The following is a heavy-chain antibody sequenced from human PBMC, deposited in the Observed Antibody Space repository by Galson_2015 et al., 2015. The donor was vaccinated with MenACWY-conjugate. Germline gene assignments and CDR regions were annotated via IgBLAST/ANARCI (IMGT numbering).Heavy chain of an antibody. CDR1: GFIFSSYR. CDR3: AICIGDYVDGSGDC. CDR2: IDSSGSDI. Sequence: SLRLSCAASGFIFSSYRMNWVRQAPGKGLEWVSSIDSSGSDIYYGDSVKGRFTISRDNAKNSVFLQMNSLRAEDTAVYYCAICIGDYVDGSGDCWGQGTLVAGSS. V-gene: IGHV3-21*01. J-gene: IGHJ1*01. D-gene: IGHD4-17*01.